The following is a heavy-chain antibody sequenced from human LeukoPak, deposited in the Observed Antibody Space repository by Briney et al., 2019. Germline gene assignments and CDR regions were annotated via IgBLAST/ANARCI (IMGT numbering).Heavy chain of an antibody. V-gene: IGHV4-4*07. CDR2: LYTSGST. CDR1: GGSISNYY. D-gene: IGHD3-22*01. J-gene: IGHJ4*02. CDR3: ARDLLSVVVMGHDY. Sequence: SETLSLTCTVSGGSISNYYLTWIRQPAGKELEWIGRLYTSGSTRYNPSLEGRVTMSIDTSKNQFSLRLTSVTAADTAVYYCARDLLSVVVMGHDYWGQGTPVTVSS.